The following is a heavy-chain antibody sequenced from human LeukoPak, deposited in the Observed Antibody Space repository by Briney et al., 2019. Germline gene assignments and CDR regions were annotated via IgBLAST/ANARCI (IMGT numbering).Heavy chain of an antibody. CDR3: AKEPIYDFWSADAFDI. Sequence: GGSLRLSCAASGFTFSSYAMSWVRQAPGKGLEGVSAISGSGGSTYYADSVKGRFTISRDNSKNTLYLQMNSLRAEDTAVYYCAKEPIYDFWSADAFDIWGQGTMVTVSS. CDR1: GFTFSSYA. V-gene: IGHV3-23*01. J-gene: IGHJ3*02. D-gene: IGHD3-3*01. CDR2: ISGSGGST.